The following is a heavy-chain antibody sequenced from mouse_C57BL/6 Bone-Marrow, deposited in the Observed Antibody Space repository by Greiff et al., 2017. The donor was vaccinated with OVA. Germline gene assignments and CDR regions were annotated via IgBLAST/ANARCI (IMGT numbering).Heavy chain of an antibody. CDR2: IDPSDSYT. CDR1: GYTFTSYW. CDR3: ASAVFAY. Sequence: QVQLQQPGAELVKPGASVKLSCKASGYTFTSYWMQWVKQRPGQGLEWIGEIDPSDSYTNYNQKFKGKTTLTVDTSSSTAYMQLSSLTSADSAVYCCASAVFAYWGQGTVVTVTA. J-gene: IGHJ3*01. V-gene: IGHV1-50*01.